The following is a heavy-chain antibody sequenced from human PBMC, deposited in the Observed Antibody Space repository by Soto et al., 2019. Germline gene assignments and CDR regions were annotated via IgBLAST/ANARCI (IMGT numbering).Heavy chain of an antibody. V-gene: IGHV1-69*02. Sequence: QVQLVQSGAEVKKPGSSVKVSCKASGGTFSSYTISWVRQAPGQGLEWMGRIIPILGEAKYAQQFQGRVTISADKSTSPAYRELSSLRSEDTAVYYCASIYGDYADWGQGTLVTVSS. D-gene: IGHD4-17*01. CDR3: ASIYGDYAD. J-gene: IGHJ4*02. CDR1: GGTFSSYT. CDR2: IIPILGEA.